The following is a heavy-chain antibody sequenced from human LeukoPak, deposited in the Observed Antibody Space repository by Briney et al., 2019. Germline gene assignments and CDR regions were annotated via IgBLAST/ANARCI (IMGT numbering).Heavy chain of an antibody. CDR1: GGSISSSSYY. CDR2: IYYSGST. CDR3: ARRYYYDSSGNYYFDY. Sequence: PSETLSLTCTVSGGSISSSSYYWGWIRQPPGKGLEWIGSIYYSGSTYYNPSLKSRVTISVDTSKNQFSLKLSSVTAADTAVYYCARRYYYDSSGNYYFDYWGQGTLVTVSS. J-gene: IGHJ4*02. D-gene: IGHD3-22*01. V-gene: IGHV4-39*07.